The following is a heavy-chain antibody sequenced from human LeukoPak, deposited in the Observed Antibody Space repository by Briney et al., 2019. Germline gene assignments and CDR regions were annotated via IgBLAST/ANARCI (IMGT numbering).Heavy chain of an antibody. D-gene: IGHD1-26*01. CDR2: ISYSGST. CDR1: GSSYY. V-gene: IGHV4-59*01. Sequence: PSETLSLTCTVSGSSYYWSWIRQPPGKGLEWIGYISYSGSTDYNPSLKSRVTILVDTSKNQVSLTLTSVTAADTAAYYCARGGAALDYWGQGTLVTVSS. CDR3: ARGGAALDY. J-gene: IGHJ4*02.